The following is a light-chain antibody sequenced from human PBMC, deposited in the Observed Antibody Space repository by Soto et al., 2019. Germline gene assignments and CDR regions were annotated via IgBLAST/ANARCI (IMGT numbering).Light chain of an antibody. Sequence: EIVLTQSPSTLALSPGERATLSCRTSQSVSNYLAWYQQKPGQAPRLLMYDASNRATGIPARFSGSGSGTDFTLTISSLEPEDFEIYYCQQRSGWPRTFGQGTKVDIK. CDR1: QSVSNY. CDR3: QQRSGWPRT. CDR2: DAS. V-gene: IGKV3-11*01. J-gene: IGKJ1*01.